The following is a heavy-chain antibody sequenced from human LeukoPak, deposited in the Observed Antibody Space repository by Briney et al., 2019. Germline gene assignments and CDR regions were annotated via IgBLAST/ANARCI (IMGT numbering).Heavy chain of an antibody. V-gene: IGHV3-48*01. CDR2: ISSSSSTI. J-gene: IGHJ4*02. D-gene: IGHD6-6*01. CDR3: ARDLATLAARPLGSGC. CDR1: GFTVSSNY. Sequence: PGGSLRLSCAASGFTVSSNYMSWVRQAPGKGLEWVSYISSSSSTIYYADSVKGRFTISRDNAKNSLYLQMNSLRAEDTAVYYCARDLATLAARPLGSGCWGQGTVVSVSS.